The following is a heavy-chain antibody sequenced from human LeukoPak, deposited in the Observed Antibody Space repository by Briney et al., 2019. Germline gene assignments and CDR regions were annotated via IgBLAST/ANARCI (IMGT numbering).Heavy chain of an antibody. CDR2: IYYSGST. CDR1: GGSISSSSYY. Sequence: PSETLSLTCTVSGGSISSSSYYWGWIRQPPGKGLEWIGSIYYSGSTYYNPSLKSRVTISVDTSKNQFSLKLSSVTAADTAVYYCARAPLWSSGSYNFDYWGQGTLVTVSS. J-gene: IGHJ4*02. D-gene: IGHD3-10*01. CDR3: ARAPLWSSGSYNFDY. V-gene: IGHV4-39*07.